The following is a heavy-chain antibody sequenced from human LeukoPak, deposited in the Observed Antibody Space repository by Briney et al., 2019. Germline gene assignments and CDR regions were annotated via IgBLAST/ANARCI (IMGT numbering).Heavy chain of an antibody. CDR2: IYYSGST. J-gene: IGHJ4*02. V-gene: IGHV4-31*03. CDR1: GGSISSGGYY. Sequence: SQTLSLTCTVSGGSISSGGYYWSWIRQHPGKGLEWIGYIYYSGSTNYNPSLKSRVTISVDTSKNQFSLKLSSVTAADTAVYYCARHRTRVATISPLDYWGQGTLVTVSS. CDR3: ARHRTRVATISPLDY. D-gene: IGHD5-12*01.